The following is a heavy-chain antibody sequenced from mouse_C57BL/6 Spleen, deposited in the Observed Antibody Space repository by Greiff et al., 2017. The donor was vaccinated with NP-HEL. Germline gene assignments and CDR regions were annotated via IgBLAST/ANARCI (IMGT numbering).Heavy chain of an antibody. V-gene: IGHV2-2*01. J-gene: IGHJ4*01. CDR2: IWSGGST. D-gene: IGHD2-5*01. CDR1: GFSLTSYG. CDR3: ARNAYYSNYKGDYYAMDY. Sequence: QVHVKQSGPGLVQPSQSLSITCTVSGFSLTSYGVHWVRQSPGKGLEWLGVIWSGGSTDYNAAFISRLSISKDNSKSQVFFKMNSLQADDTAIYYCARNAYYSNYKGDYYAMDYWGQGTSVTVSS.